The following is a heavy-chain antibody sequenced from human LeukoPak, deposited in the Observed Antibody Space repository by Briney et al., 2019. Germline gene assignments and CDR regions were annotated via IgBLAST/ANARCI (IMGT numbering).Heavy chain of an antibody. CDR2: ISWNSGSI. CDR1: GFTFSSYS. V-gene: IGHV3-9*01. D-gene: IGHD1-14*01. CDR3: AKDISSPRWGTDYYYYGMDV. J-gene: IGHJ6*02. Sequence: GGSLRLSCAASGFTFSSYSMNWVRQAPGKGLEWVSGISWNSGSIGYADSVKGRFTISRDNAKNSLYLQMNSLRAEDTALYYCAKDISSPRWGTDYYYYGMDVWGQGTTVTVSS.